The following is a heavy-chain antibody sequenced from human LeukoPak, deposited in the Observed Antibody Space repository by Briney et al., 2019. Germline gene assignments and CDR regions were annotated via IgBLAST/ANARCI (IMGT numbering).Heavy chain of an antibody. CDR1: GFTFDGYA. Sequence: GGSLRLSCAASGFTFDGYAMHWVRQAPGKGLEWVSLISGDGTTTYYADSVKGRFTISRDNSKNSLYLQMSSLRTQDTALYYCAKDFLVTTGWYLDLWGRGTLVTVSS. V-gene: IGHV3-43*02. J-gene: IGHJ2*01. CDR3: AKDFLVTTGWYLDL. CDR2: ISGDGTTT. D-gene: IGHD4-11*01.